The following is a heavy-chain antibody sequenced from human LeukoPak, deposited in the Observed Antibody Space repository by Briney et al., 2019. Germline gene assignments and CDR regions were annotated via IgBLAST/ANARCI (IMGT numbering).Heavy chain of an antibody. J-gene: IGHJ4*02. CDR3: ARWSLRSSGWYFDY. V-gene: IGHV4-59*01. CDR2: ISYSGST. CDR1: GDSISSYY. D-gene: IGHD6-19*01. Sequence: SETLSLTCIVSGDSISSYYWSWIRQPPGKGLEWIGYISYSGSTNYNPSLKSRVTISVDTSKNQFSLNLTSVTAADTAMYYCARWSLRSSGWYFDYWGQGTLVTVSS.